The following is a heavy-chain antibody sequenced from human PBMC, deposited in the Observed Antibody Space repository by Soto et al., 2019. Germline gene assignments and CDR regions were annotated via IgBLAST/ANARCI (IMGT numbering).Heavy chain of an antibody. V-gene: IGHV3-33*01. Sequence: GGSLRLSCAASGFTFSSYGMHWVRQAPGKGLEWVAVIWYDGSNKYYADSVKGRFIISRDNSKNTLYLQMNSLRAEDTAVYYCASLYTAAGTFFDYWGQGTLVTVSS. CDR2: IWYDGSNK. CDR1: GFTFSSYG. D-gene: IGHD6-13*01. CDR3: ASLYTAAGTFFDY. J-gene: IGHJ4*02.